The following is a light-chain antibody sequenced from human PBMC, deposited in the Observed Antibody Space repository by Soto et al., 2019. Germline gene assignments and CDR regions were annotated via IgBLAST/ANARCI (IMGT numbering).Light chain of an antibody. V-gene: IGLV2-14*01. CDR1: SSDVGGYNY. CDR2: HVT. Sequence: QSVLTQPASVSGSPGQSITISCAGSSSDVGGYNYVSWYQQHPGKAPKLMIYHVTNRPSGASDRFSGSKSGNTASLTISGLQAEDEADYYCSSYTASSTWVFGGGTKLTVL. CDR3: SSYTASSTWV. J-gene: IGLJ3*02.